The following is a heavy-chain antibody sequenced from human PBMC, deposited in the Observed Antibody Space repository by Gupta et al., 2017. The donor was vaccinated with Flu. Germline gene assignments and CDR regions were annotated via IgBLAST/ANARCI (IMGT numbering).Heavy chain of an antibody. V-gene: IGHV1-3*01. CDR3: ARGAAYCLNDVCSWGYYVQH. Sequence: VQLVQSWAEVKKPGASVTVSCKASGYTFTRYAVHWVRQAPGQRLEWMGWINSVDGNTKYSQKFHDRNTMTRDTPASTVHMELSSLRSEDTAVDDWARGAAYCLNDVCSWGYYVQHGGRGAMVTVSS. D-gene: IGHD2-8*01. CDR1: GYTFTRYA. CDR2: INSVDGNT. J-gene: IGHJ4*02.